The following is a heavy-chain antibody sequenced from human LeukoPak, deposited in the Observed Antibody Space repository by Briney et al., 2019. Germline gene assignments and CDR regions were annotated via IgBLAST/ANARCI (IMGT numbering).Heavy chain of an antibody. CDR1: GFTFSDYT. D-gene: IGHD2-2*01. CDR2: ISSSSSYI. J-gene: IGHJ4*02. Sequence: GGSLRLSCAASGFTFSDYTMSWVRQAPGKGLEWVSSISSSSSYIFSADSVKGRFTISRDNAKNSLFLQMNSLRAEDTAVYYCARGTCSSTSCPLFDSWGQGTLVTVSS. CDR3: ARGTCSSTSCPLFDS. V-gene: IGHV3-21*01.